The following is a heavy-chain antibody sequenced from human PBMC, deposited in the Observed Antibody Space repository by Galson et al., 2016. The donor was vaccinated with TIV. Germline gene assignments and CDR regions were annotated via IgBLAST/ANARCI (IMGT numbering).Heavy chain of an antibody. CDR1: GYTFTSYD. V-gene: IGHV1-8*02. D-gene: IGHD4-17*01. CDR2: MNPNSGNT. CDR3: ARSGDYGDY. Sequence: SVKVSCKASGYTFTSYDINWVRQATGQGLEWMGWMNPNSGNTGYAQKFRGRVTMTRNTSVRTAYMALSSLGSEDAAVYYCARSGDYGDYWGQGTLVIVSS. J-gene: IGHJ4*02.